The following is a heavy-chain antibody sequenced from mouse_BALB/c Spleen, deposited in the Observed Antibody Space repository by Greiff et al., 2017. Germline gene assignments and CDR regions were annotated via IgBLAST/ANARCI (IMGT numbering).Heavy chain of an antibody. CDR1: GYAFTNYL. CDR2: INPGSGGT. D-gene: IGHD1-1*01. CDR3: ARRGATVVANAMDY. J-gene: IGHJ4*01. V-gene: IGHV1-54*01. Sequence: VQLQQSGAELVRPGTSVKVSCKASGYAFTNYLIEWVKQRPGQGLEWIGVINPGSGGTNYNEKFKGKATLTADKSSSTAYMQLSSLTSDDSAVYFFARRGATVVANAMDYWGQGTSVTVSS.